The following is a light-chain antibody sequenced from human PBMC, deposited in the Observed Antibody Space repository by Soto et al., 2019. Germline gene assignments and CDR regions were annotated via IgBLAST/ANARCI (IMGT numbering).Light chain of an antibody. J-gene: IGKJ5*01. CDR3: QQYNTWPPIT. V-gene: IGKV3-15*01. CDR1: QSVSSN. Sequence: EIVMTQSPATLSVSPGERATLSCRASQSVSSNLAWYQQKPGQAPRLLIYGASTRATGIPARFSGSGSETEFTLTISSLQSEDFAVYYCQQYNTWPPITFGQGTRLEIK. CDR2: GAS.